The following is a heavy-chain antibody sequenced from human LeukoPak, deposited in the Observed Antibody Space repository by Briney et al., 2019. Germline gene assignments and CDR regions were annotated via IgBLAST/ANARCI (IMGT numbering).Heavy chain of an antibody. CDR2: ISAYNGNT. Sequence: GASVKVPCKASGYTFTSYGISWVRQAPGQGLEWMGWISAYNGNTNYAQKLQGRVTMTTDTSTSTAYMELRSLRSDDTAVYYCASGPLGEMATPGWFDPWGQGTLVTVSS. CDR1: GYTFTSYG. J-gene: IGHJ5*02. CDR3: ASGPLGEMATPGWFDP. V-gene: IGHV1-18*01. D-gene: IGHD5-24*01.